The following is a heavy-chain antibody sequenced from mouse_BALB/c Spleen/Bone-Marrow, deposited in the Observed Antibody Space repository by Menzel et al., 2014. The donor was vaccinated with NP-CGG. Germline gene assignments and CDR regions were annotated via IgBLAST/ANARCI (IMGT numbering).Heavy chain of an antibody. D-gene: IGHD2-4*01. Sequence: VQLQQSGPELVKPGASVKISCKASGYSFIGYFMNWVMQSHGKSLEWIGRINPYNGDTFYNQKFKGKATLTVDKSSSTAHMELRSLASEDSAVYYCAGSGDYDGFAYWGQGTLVTVSA. CDR3: AGSGDYDGFAY. CDR1: GYSFIGYF. CDR2: INPYNGDT. J-gene: IGHJ3*01. V-gene: IGHV1-20*02.